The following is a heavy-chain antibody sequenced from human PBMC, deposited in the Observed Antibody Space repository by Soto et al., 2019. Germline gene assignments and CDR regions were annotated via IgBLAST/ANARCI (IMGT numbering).Heavy chain of an antibody. J-gene: IGHJ6*02. V-gene: IGHV1-2*04. Sequence: ASVKVSCKASGYTFTGYYMHWVRQAPRQGLEWMGWINPNGGGTNYAQKFQGWVTMTRDTSISTAYMELSRLRSDDTAVYYCARELKPAYYDFWSGYYTGMGYYGMDVWGQGTTVTVSS. CDR3: ARELKPAYYDFWSGYYTGMGYYGMDV. CDR1: GYTFTGYY. D-gene: IGHD3-3*01. CDR2: INPNGGGT.